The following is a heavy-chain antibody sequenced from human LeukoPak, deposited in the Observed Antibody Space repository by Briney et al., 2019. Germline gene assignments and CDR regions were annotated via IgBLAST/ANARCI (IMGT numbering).Heavy chain of an antibody. J-gene: IGHJ6*03. CDR3: ARDPVAVAGKPNYYYYMDV. V-gene: IGHV1-24*01. Sequence: ASVKVSCKVSGYTLTELSMHWVRQAPGKGLEWMGGFDPEDGETIYAQKFQGRVTMTEDTSTDTAYMELRSLRSDDTAVYYCARDPVAVAGKPNYYYYMDVWGKGTTVTVSS. CDR2: FDPEDGET. CDR1: GYTLTELS. D-gene: IGHD6-19*01.